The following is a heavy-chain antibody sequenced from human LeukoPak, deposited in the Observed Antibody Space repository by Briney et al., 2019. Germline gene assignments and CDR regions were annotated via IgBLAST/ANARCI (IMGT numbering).Heavy chain of an antibody. J-gene: IGHJ6*02. CDR1: GFTFSSYG. CDR2: ISGSGANT. Sequence: PGGSLRLSCAASGFTFSSYGMTWVRQAPGKGLEWVSSISGSGANTYCVGSVKGRFTISRDNSKNTVHLQMSSLRAEDTAVYHCARVLKGESGALGVDVWGQGTTVTVSS. V-gene: IGHV3-23*01. CDR3: ARVLKGESGALGVDV. D-gene: IGHD1-26*01.